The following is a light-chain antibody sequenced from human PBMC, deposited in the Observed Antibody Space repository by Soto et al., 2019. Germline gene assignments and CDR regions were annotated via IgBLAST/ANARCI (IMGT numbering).Light chain of an antibody. CDR2: AAS. J-gene: IGKJ2*01. CDR1: QSISSY. CDR3: QQSYSTPPS. V-gene: IGKV1-39*01. Sequence: DIQMTQSPSSLSASVGDRVTITCRASQSISSYLYWYQQKPEKAPKLLIYAASSLQSGVPSRFSGSGAGTDFTLTISSLQPEDFATYYCQQSYSTPPSFGQGTKLEIK.